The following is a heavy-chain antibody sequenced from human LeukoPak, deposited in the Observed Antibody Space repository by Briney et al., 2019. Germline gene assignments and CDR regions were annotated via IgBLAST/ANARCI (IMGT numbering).Heavy chain of an antibody. Sequence: GAPVKVSCKASGYTFTSYGISWVRQAPGQGLEWMGWISAYNGNTNYAQKLQGRVTMTTDTSTSTAYMELRSLRSDDTAVYYCAAPLCSGGSCYSGEYFQHWGQGTLVTVSS. D-gene: IGHD2-15*01. J-gene: IGHJ1*01. CDR1: GYTFTSYG. CDR2: ISAYNGNT. V-gene: IGHV1-18*01. CDR3: AAPLCSGGSCYSGEYFQH.